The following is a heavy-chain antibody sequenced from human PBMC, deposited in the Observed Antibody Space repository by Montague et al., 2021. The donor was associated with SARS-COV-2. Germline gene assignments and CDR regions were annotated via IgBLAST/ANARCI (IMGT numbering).Heavy chain of an antibody. V-gene: IGHV3-21*01. D-gene: IGHD4-17*01. Sequence: SSSTYYWGWIRQPPGKGLEWVSSITASSSYIYHADSLKGRFTISRDNAKNSLFLQMNSPRAEDTAVYYCAREDDYEGGGIFDYWGQGTLVAVSS. CDR2: ITASSSYI. CDR3: AREDDYEGGGIFDY. J-gene: IGHJ4*02. CDR1: SSSTYY.